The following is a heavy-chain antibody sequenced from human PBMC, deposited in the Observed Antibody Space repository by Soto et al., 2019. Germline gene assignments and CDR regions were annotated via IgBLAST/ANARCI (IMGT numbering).Heavy chain of an antibody. CDR2: IWYDGSNK. J-gene: IGHJ6*03. CDR1: GFTFSSYG. CDR3: AREAKDIVVVVAATNYYYYYMDV. Sequence: QVQLVESGGGVVQPGRSLRLSCAASGFTFSSYGMHWDRQAPGKGLEWVAVIWYDGSNKYYADSVKGRFTISRDNSKNTLYLQMNSLRAEDTAVYYCAREAKDIVVVVAATNYYYYYMDVWGKGTTVTVSS. D-gene: IGHD2-15*01. V-gene: IGHV3-33*01.